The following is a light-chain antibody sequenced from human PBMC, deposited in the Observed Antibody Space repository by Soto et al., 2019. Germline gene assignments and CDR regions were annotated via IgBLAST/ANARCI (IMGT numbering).Light chain of an antibody. J-gene: IGKJ1*01. CDR1: QNVGSRY. CDR2: GTS. V-gene: IGKV3-20*01. CDR3: QQYCSSPRT. Sequence: IVLTQSPGTLSLSPGERATLSCRASQNVGSRYLAWYQQKPGQAPRLLIYGTSNRATGIPDMFSGIRSGTDFRLTISSLERGDLAVYYCQQYCSSPRTFGQGTKVEIK.